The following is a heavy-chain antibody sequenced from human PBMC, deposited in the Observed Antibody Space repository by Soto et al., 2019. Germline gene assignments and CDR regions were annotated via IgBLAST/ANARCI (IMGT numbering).Heavy chain of an antibody. Sequence: GGSLRLSCAASGFRFSGYGMHWVRQAPGKGLEWLAAISDDGSNKYYGDSVKGRFTISRDNSKNSVYLEMNSLRADDSATYYCVRDRIIEVAGVPFGYWGQGAPVTVSS. CDR3: VRDRIIEVAGVPFGY. V-gene: IGHV3-30*03. CDR2: ISDDGSNK. CDR1: GFRFSGYG. J-gene: IGHJ4*02. D-gene: IGHD6-19*01.